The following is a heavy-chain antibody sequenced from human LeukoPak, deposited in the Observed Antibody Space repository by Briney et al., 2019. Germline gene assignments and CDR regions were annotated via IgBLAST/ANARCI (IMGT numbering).Heavy chain of an antibody. J-gene: IGHJ6*03. CDR3: AKSYYNGREVIWYMDV. CDR2: IWYDGSNK. V-gene: IGHV3-33*06. CDR1: GFTFSSYG. D-gene: IGHD2-21*01. Sequence: GRSLRLSCAASGFTFSSYGMHWVRQAPGKGLEWVAVIWYDGSNKYYADSVKGRFTISRDNSKDTLYLQMNSLRAEDTAVYYCAKSYYNGREVIWYMDVWGKGTTVTVSS.